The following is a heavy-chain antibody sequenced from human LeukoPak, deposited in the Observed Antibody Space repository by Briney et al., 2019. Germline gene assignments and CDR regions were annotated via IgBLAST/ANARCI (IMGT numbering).Heavy chain of an antibody. CDR3: ATALTMVRGVASSANY. Sequence: ASVKVSCTVSGYTLTELSMHWVRQAPGKGLEWMGGFDPEDGETIYAQKFQGRVTMTEDTSTDTAYMELSSLRSEDTAVYYCATALTMVRGVASSANYWGQGTLVTVSS. D-gene: IGHD3-10*01. V-gene: IGHV1-24*01. J-gene: IGHJ4*02. CDR1: GYTLTELS. CDR2: FDPEDGET.